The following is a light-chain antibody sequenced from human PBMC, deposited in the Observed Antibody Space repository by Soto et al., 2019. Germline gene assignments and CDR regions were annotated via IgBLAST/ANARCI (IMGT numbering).Light chain of an antibody. Sequence: QSALTQPASVSGSPGQSITISCTGTSSDVGGSNHVSWYQHRRGKAPKLLIYEVSNRPSGVSNRFSGSKSGNTASLTISGLQAEDEADYYCSSYTGSTTVFGGGTKLTVL. V-gene: IGLV2-14*01. CDR1: SSDVGGSNH. CDR2: EVS. CDR3: SSYTGSTTV. J-gene: IGLJ2*01.